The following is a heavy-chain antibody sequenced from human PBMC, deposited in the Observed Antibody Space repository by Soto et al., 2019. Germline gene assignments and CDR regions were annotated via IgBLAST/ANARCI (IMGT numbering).Heavy chain of an antibody. D-gene: IGHD5-12*01. V-gene: IGHV4-34*01. Sequence: QVQLQQWGAGLLKPSETLSLTCAVYGGSFSGYYWSWIRQPPGKGLEWIGEINHSGSTNYNPSLKSRVTISVDTSKNQFSLKLSSVTAADTAVYYCARGGYSGYDPFDYWGQGTLVTVSS. CDR2: INHSGST. CDR1: GGSFSGYY. J-gene: IGHJ4*02. CDR3: ARGGYSGYDPFDY.